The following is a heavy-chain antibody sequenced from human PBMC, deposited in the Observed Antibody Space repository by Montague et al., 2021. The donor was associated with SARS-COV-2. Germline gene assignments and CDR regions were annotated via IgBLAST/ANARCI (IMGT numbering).Heavy chain of an antibody. CDR1: GFTFSSYG. V-gene: IGHV3-33*08. CDR3: ARESDGYSSSSWWGSYFDY. J-gene: IGHJ4*02. CDR2: IWYDGSNK. Sequence: SLKLSCAASGFTFSSYGMHWVRQAPGKGLEWVAVIWYDGSNKYYADSVKGRFTISRDNSKNTLYLQMNSLRAEDTAVYYCARESDGYSSSSWWGSYFDYWGQGTLVTASS. D-gene: IGHD6-13*01.